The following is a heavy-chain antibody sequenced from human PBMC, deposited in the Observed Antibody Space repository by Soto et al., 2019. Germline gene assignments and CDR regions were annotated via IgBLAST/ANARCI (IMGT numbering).Heavy chain of an antibody. CDR3: ARGSGRRTAMVVDAFDI. Sequence: PSETLSLTCTVSGGSISSYYWSWTRQPPGKGLEWIGYIYYSGSTNYNPSLKSRVTISVDTSKNQFSLKLSSVTAADTAVYYCARGSGRRTAMVVDAFDIWGQGTMVTVSS. CDR1: GGSISSYY. J-gene: IGHJ3*02. D-gene: IGHD5-18*01. V-gene: IGHV4-59*01. CDR2: IYYSGST.